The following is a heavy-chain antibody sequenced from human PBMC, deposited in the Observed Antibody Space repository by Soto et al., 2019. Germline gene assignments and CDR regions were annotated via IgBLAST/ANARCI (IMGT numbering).Heavy chain of an antibody. J-gene: IGHJ2*01. CDR2: ISYDGSNK. CDR3: AKDVAKGYLDL. V-gene: IGHV3-30*18. Sequence: VAVISYDGSNKYYADSVKGRFTISRDNSKNTLYLQMNSLRAEDTAVYYCAKDVAKGYLDLWGSCTLVTVSS.